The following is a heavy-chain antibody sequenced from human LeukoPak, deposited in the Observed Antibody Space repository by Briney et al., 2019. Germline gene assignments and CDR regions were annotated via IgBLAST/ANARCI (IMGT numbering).Heavy chain of an antibody. J-gene: IGHJ4*02. V-gene: IGHV1-18*01. Sequence: ASVKVSCKTSGYLFTTYGISWVRQAPGQGLEWMGWISGYSGKTNYAQKLQDRVTMTTDTSTSTAYMELRSLRSDDTAVYYCAREGGISFFDYWGQGTLVTVSS. CDR3: AREGGISFFDY. D-gene: IGHD1-26*01. CDR1: GYLFTTYG. CDR2: ISGYSGKT.